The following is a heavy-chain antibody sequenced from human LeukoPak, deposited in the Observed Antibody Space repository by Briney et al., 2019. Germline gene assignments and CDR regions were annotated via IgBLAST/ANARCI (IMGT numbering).Heavy chain of an antibody. CDR1: GGSVSSGSYY. D-gene: IGHD4-23*01. J-gene: IGHJ3*02. CDR3: ARIIGGIDAFDI. CDR2: IYYSGST. V-gene: IGHV4-61*01. Sequence: ETLSLTCTVSGGSVSSGSYYWSWIRQPPGKGLEWIGYIYYSGSTNYNPSLKSRVTISVDTSKNQFSLKLSSVTAADTAVYYCARIIGGIDAFDIWGQGTMVTVSS.